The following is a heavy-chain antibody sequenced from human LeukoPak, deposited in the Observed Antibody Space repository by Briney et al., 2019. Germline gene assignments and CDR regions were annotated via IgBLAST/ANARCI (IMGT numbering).Heavy chain of an antibody. CDR2: IYHSGST. CDR3: ARAWLYYFDY. CDR1: GYSISSGYY. Sequence: KPSETLSLTCTVSGYSISSGYYWGWIRQPPGKGLEWIGSIYHSGSTYYNPSLKSRVTISVDTSKNQFSLKLSSVTAADTAVYYCARAWLYYFDYWGQGTLVTVSS. V-gene: IGHV4-38-2*02. D-gene: IGHD3-10*01. J-gene: IGHJ4*02.